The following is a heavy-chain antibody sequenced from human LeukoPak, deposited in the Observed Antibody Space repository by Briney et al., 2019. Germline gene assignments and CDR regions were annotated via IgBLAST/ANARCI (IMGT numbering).Heavy chain of an antibody. CDR2: IYTSGST. V-gene: IGHV4-4*07. CDR3: ARSPTDYGDYLGDAFDI. J-gene: IGHJ3*02. Sequence: SETLSLTCTVSGGSISSYYWSWIRQPAGKGLEWIGRIYTSGSTNYNPSLKSRVTMSVDTSKNQCSLKLSSVTAADTAVYYCARSPTDYGDYLGDAFDIWGQGTMVTVSS. D-gene: IGHD4-17*01. CDR1: GGSISSYY.